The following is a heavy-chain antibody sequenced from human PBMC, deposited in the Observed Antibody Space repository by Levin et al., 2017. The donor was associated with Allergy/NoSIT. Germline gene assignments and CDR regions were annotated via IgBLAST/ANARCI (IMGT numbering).Heavy chain of an antibody. J-gene: IGHJ4*02. CDR3: ARHYYYGSGSYRPLDY. CDR1: GGSISSSSYY. Sequence: SETLSLTCTVSGGSISSSSYYWGWIRQPPGKGLEWIGSFYYSGSTNYNPSLKSRVTISVDTSKNQFSLKLSPVTAADTAVYYCARHYYYGSGSYRPLDYWGQGTLVTVSS. D-gene: IGHD3-10*01. CDR2: FYYSGST. V-gene: IGHV4-39*01.